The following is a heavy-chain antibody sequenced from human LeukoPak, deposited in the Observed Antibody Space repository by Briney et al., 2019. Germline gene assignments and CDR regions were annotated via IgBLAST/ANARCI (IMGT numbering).Heavy chain of an antibody. Sequence: GASVKVSCKASGCTFTSYGISWVRQAPGQGLEWMGWISAYNGNTNYAQKLQGRVTMTTDTSTSTAYMELSRLRSDDTAVYYCARPPYYDFWGPPDYWGQGTLVTVSS. D-gene: IGHD3-3*01. J-gene: IGHJ4*02. CDR3: ARPPYYDFWGPPDY. CDR1: GCTFTSYG. CDR2: ISAYNGNT. V-gene: IGHV1-18*01.